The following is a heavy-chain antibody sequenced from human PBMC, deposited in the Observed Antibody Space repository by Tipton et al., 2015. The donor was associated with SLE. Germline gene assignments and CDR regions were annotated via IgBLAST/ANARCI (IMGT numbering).Heavy chain of an antibody. CDR2: IYPGDSDI. V-gene: IGHV5-51*03. Sequence: QLVQSVAEEKKSGESLKISCKGSGYSFTSYWIGWVRQMPGKGPEWMGIIYPGDSDIRYSPSFQGQVTTSSDKSISTAYLQCSCLKASDTAMYYCSRRETSVGPFDYWGQGTLVTVSS. CDR1: GYSFTSYW. J-gene: IGHJ4*01. D-gene: IGHD1-26*01. CDR3: SRRETSVGPFDY.